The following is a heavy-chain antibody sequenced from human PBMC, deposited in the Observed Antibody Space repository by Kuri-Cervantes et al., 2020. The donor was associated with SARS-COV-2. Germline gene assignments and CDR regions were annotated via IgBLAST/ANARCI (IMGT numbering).Heavy chain of an antibody. D-gene: IGHD1-26*01. CDR2: IYHSGST. CDR1: GGSISGYY. Sequence: SETLSLTCTVSGGSISGYYWGWIRQPPGKGLEWIGSIYHSGSTYYNPSLKSRVTISVDTSKNQFSLKLSSVTAADTAVYYCARRWSLVGATFFDYWGQGTLVTVSS. CDR3: ARRWSLVGATFFDY. J-gene: IGHJ4*02. V-gene: IGHV4-38-2*02.